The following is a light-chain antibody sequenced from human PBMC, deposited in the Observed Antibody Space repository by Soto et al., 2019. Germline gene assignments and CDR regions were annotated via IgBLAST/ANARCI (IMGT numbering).Light chain of an antibody. J-gene: IGKJ1*01. CDR3: QQYNSYSPGT. V-gene: IGKV1-5*01. Sequence: DVQMTQSPSTLSASVGDRVIIPCRASQTINNRLAWYQQKPGKAPKRLIYDVSTLESGVPSRFSGSGSGTEFTLTISSLQPDDFATYYCQQYNSYSPGTFGQGTKVDIK. CDR2: DVS. CDR1: QTINNR.